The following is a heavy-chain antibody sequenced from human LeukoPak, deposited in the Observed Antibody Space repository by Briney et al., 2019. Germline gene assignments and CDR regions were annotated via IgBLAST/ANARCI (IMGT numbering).Heavy chain of an antibody. CDR2: INHSGST. D-gene: IGHD3-3*01. Sequence: PSETLSLTCAVYGGSFSGYYWSWIRQPPGEGLEWIGEINHSGSTNYNPSLKSRVTISVDTSKNQFSLKLSSVTAADTAVYYCARVGFTIFGVVKAWFDPWGQGTLVTVSS. J-gene: IGHJ5*02. CDR3: ARVGFTIFGVVKAWFDP. CDR1: GGSFSGYY. V-gene: IGHV4-34*01.